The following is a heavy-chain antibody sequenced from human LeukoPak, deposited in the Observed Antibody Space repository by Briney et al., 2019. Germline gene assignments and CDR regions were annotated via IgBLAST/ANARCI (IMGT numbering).Heavy chain of an antibody. Sequence: GGSLRLSCAASGFTFSSYAMSWVRQAPGKGLEWVSAISGSGGSTYYADSVKGRFTISRDNSKNTLYLQMNSLRAEDTAVYYCAKDPRPAVAGTNWFDPWGQGTLVTVSS. V-gene: IGHV3-23*01. CDR3: AKDPRPAVAGTNWFDP. CDR2: ISGSGGST. D-gene: IGHD6-19*01. J-gene: IGHJ5*02. CDR1: GFTFSSYA.